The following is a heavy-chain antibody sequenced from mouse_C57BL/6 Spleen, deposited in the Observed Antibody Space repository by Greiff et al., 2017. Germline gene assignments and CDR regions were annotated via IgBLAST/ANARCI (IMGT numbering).Heavy chain of an antibody. V-gene: IGHV1-55*01. J-gene: IGHJ1*03. Sequence: VQLQQPGAELVKPGASVKMSCKASGYTFTSYWITWVKQTPGQGLEWIGDFYPGSGSTNYNEKFKSKATLTVDTSSSTAYMQLSSLTSEDSAVYYCARWEYYGRIYLYWYFDVWGTGTTGTVSS. D-gene: IGHD1-1*01. CDR2: FYPGSGST. CDR3: ARWEYYGRIYLYWYFDV. CDR1: GYTFTSYW.